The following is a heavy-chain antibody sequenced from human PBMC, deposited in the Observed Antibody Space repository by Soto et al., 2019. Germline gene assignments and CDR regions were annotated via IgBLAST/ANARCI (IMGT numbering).Heavy chain of an antibody. CDR1: GFTVSSNH. CDR2: IYIGVGT. Sequence: GGSLRLSCAVSGFTVSSNHMTWVRQAPGKGLEWVSLIYIGVGTHYADSVKGRFTISRDNSRNTLFLQMNSLRAEDTAVYYCATVGTSGWYFDYWGQGTLVTVSS. J-gene: IGHJ4*02. D-gene: IGHD6-19*01. V-gene: IGHV3-66*01. CDR3: ATVGTSGWYFDY.